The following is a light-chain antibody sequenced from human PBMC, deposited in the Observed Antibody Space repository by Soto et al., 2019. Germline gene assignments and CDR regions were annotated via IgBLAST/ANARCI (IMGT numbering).Light chain of an antibody. CDR3: SAWDDSLHGPV. V-gene: IGLV1-44*01. CDR2: TND. CDR1: SSNIGSNT. J-gene: IGLJ1*01. Sequence: QSVLTQPPSASGTPGQRVTISCSGSSSNIGSNTVNWYQQLPGTAPKLLMHTNDQRPSGVPDRFSGSKSGSSASLAISGLQSEDEADYYCSAWDDSLHGPVFGTGTKLTVL.